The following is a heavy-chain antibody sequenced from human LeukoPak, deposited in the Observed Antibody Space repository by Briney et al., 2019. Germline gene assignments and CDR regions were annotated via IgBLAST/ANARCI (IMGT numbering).Heavy chain of an antibody. CDR3: ARHKVYHRFDP. D-gene: IGHD1-20*01. Sequence: SETLSLTCTVSGGSISSSSYYWGWIRQPPGTGLEWIGSIYYSGSTYYNPSLKSRVTISVDTSKNQFSLKLSSVTAADTAVYYCARHKVYHRFDPWGQGTLVTVSS. J-gene: IGHJ5*02. CDR2: IYYSGST. CDR1: GGSISSSSYY. V-gene: IGHV4-39*01.